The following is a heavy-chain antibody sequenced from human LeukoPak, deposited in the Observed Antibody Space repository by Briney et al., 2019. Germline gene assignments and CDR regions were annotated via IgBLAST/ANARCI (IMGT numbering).Heavy chain of an antibody. V-gene: IGHV4-34*01. CDR1: GGSLSGYY. CDR3: ARGRVLRYFDWQALTYYFDY. J-gene: IGHJ4*02. CDR2: INHSGRT. Sequence: SQTLSLTCAVYGGSLSGYYWGCIRQTPRKGLEWIGEINHSGRTNYNPSLKSRVTISVDTSKNQFSLKLSSVTAADTAVYYCARGRVLRYFDWQALTYYFDYWGQGTLVTVSS. D-gene: IGHD3-9*01.